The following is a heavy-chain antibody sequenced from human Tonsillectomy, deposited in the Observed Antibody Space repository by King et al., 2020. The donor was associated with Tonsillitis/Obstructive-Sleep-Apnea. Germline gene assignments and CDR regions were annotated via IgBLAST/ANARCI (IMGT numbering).Heavy chain of an antibody. CDR1: GFTVSSNY. CDR3: AASHLDYGDFTFDY. J-gene: IGHJ4*02. Sequence: VQLVESGGGLVQPGGSLRLSCAASGFTVSSNYMTWVRQAPGKGLEWFSGIYAGGSTYYADSVKGRFTISRDNSKSTLYLQMNSLRAEDTAVYYCAASHLDYGDFTFDYWGRGTLVTVSS. CDR2: IYAGGST. D-gene: IGHD4-17*01. V-gene: IGHV3-66*01.